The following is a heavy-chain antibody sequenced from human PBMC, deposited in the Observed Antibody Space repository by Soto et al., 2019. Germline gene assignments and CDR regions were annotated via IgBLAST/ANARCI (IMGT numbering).Heavy chain of an antibody. CDR2: IYYSGST. J-gene: IGHJ5*02. CDR1: GGSISSGGYY. D-gene: IGHD2-15*01. V-gene: IGHV4-31*03. Sequence: QVQLQESGPGLVKPSQTLSLTCTVSGGSISSGGYYWSWIRQHPGKVLEWIGYIYYSGSTYYNPSLKSRVTISVDTSKNQFSLKLSSVTAADTAVYYCARDRCSGGSCFNWFDPWGQGTLVTVSS. CDR3: ARDRCSGGSCFNWFDP.